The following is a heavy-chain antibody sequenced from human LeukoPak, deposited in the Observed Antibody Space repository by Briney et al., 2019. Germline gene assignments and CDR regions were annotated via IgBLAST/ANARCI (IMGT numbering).Heavy chain of an antibody. J-gene: IGHJ6*02. CDR1: GFTFSSYG. CDR3: ARTHCSSTSCYEGYYYYYGMDV. D-gene: IGHD2-2*01. V-gene: IGHV3-33*08. CDR2: IWYDGSNK. Sequence: GGSLRLSCAASGFTFSSYGMHWVRQAPGKGLEWVAVIWYDGSNKYHADSVKGRFTISRDNSKNTLYLQMNSLRAEDTAVYYCARTHCSSTSCYEGYYYYYGMDVWGQGTTVTVSS.